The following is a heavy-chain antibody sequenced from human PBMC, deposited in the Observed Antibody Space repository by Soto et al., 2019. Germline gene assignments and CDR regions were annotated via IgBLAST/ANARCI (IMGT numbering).Heavy chain of an antibody. J-gene: IGHJ3*02. Sequence: VSLNNDVSGGYISGGYYAVSSMRKSPGKGLEWIGFIYNSGSTYYNSSLKSRVTISVDRSKNHFFLNLTSVTAADTAVYYCATYRKFFQIWGQGTKVTVSS. V-gene: IGHV4-30-2*06. CDR1: GGYISGGYYA. CDR2: IYNSGST. CDR3: ATYRKFFQI.